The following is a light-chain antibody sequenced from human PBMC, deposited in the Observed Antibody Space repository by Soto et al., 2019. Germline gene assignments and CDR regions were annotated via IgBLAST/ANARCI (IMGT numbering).Light chain of an antibody. CDR3: QQYGDSPLT. V-gene: IGKV3-20*01. CDR2: GAS. J-gene: IGKJ4*01. Sequence: EIVLTQSPGTLSLSPGERATLSCRASQSVSSNYLAWYQQKPGQAPRLLIYGASSRATDIPDRFSGSGSGTDFTLTISRLEPEDFAVYYCQQYGDSPLTFGGGTNVEIK. CDR1: QSVSSNY.